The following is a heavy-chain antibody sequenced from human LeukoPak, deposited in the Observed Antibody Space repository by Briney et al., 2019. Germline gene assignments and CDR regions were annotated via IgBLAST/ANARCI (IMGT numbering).Heavy chain of an antibody. J-gene: IGHJ4*02. CDR1: GFTFDDYG. CDR2: INWNGGST. D-gene: IGHD6-19*01. V-gene: IGHV3-20*01. CDR3: ARGGSGWYFIY. Sequence: GGSLRLXCAASGFTFDDYGMSWVRQAPGKGLEWVSGINWNGGSTGYADSVKGRFTISRDNAKNSLYLQMNSLRAEDTALYNCARGGSGWYFIYWGQGTLVTVSS.